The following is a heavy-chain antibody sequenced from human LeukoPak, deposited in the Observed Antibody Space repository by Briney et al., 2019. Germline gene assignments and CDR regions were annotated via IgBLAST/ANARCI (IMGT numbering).Heavy chain of an antibody. J-gene: IGHJ4*02. CDR3: AKDTTRYTRGLFEY. CDR2: ISFDGSVG. Sequence: GRSLRLSCAASGFIFDNYGMHWVRQAPGKGLEWVAVISFDGSVGYYGDAVKGRFTISRDNSHNTLDLQMNSLRPEDTAVYYCAKDTTRYTRGLFEYCGQGTLVTVSS. V-gene: IGHV3-30*18. CDR1: GFIFDNYG. D-gene: IGHD2-2*02.